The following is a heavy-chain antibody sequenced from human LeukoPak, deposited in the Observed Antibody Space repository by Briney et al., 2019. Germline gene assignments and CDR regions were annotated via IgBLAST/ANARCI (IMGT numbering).Heavy chain of an antibody. Sequence: PGRSLRLSCAASGFTFSSYGMHWVRQAPGKGLEWVAVIWYDGSNKYYADSVKGRFTISRDNSKNTLYLQMNSLRAEDTAVYYCAKSPPYSYGWGYFQHWGQGTLVTVSS. J-gene: IGHJ1*01. CDR1: GFTFSSYG. V-gene: IGHV3-33*06. CDR2: IWYDGSNK. CDR3: AKSPPYSYGWGYFQH. D-gene: IGHD5-18*01.